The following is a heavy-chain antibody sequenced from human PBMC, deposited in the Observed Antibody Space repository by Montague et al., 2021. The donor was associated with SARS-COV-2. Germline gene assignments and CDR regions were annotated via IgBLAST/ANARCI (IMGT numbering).Heavy chain of an antibody. CDR2: IYYSGST. CDR3: ARQEYDYDSSGYASDY. Sequence: SETLSLTCTVSGGSISSSSYYWGWIRQPPGKGLEWIGSIYYSGSTYYDPSLKSRVTISVDTSKNQFSLKLSSVTAADTAVYYCARQEYDYDSSGYASDYWGQGTLVTVSS. J-gene: IGHJ4*02. V-gene: IGHV4-39*01. CDR1: GGSISSSSYY. D-gene: IGHD3-22*01.